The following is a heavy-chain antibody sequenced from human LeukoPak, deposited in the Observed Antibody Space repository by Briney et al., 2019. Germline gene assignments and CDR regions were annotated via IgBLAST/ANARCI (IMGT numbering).Heavy chain of an antibody. Sequence: PGRSLRLSCAASGFTFSSYGMHWVRQAPGRGLEWVAVISYDGSNKYYADSVKGRFTISRDNSKNTLYLQMNSLRAEDTAVYYCARVDALGDSSGQGYWGQGTLVTVSS. CDR3: ARVDALGDSSGQGY. CDR1: GFTFSSYG. V-gene: IGHV3-30*03. CDR2: ISYDGSNK. D-gene: IGHD6-19*01. J-gene: IGHJ4*02.